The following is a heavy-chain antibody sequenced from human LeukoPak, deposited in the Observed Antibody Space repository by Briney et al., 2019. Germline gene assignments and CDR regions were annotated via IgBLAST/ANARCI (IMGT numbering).Heavy chain of an antibody. CDR3: ASRIAVSKFDY. Sequence: PSETLSLTCAVSGGSISSGGYSWSWIRQPPGKGLEWIGYIYYTGSTYYNPSLKSRVTISVDTSKNQFSLRLSSVTAADTAVYYCASRIAVSKFDYWGQGTLVTVSS. V-gene: IGHV4-30-4*07. CDR1: GGSISSGGYS. D-gene: IGHD6-19*01. CDR2: IYYTGST. J-gene: IGHJ4*02.